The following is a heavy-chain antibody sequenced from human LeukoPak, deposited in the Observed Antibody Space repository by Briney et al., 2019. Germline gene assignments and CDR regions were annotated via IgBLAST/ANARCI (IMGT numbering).Heavy chain of an antibody. CDR3: ARGGDSSGWYGRYYYYYGMDV. J-gene: IGHJ6*02. CDR1: GYTFTSYD. CDR2: MNPNSGNT. D-gene: IGHD6-19*01. V-gene: IGHV1-8*01. Sequence: GASVKVSCEASGYTFTSYDINWVRQATGQGLEWMGWMNPNSGNTGYAQKFQGRVTMTRNTSISTAYMELSSLRSEDTAVYYCARGGDSSGWYGRYYYYYGMDVWGQGTTVTVSS.